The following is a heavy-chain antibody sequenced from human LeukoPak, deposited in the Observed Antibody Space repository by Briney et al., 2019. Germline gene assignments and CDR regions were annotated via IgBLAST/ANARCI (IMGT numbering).Heavy chain of an antibody. CDR1: GFTFNKYG. Sequence: GGSLRLSCEASGFTFNKYGMYWVRQTPGKGLEWVALIWYDGRNKYYADSVKGRFTISRDNSKNTLFLQMNSLRAEDTAVYYCATDCSKDNCYSTWGQGTLVTVSS. V-gene: IGHV3-33*07. D-gene: IGHD2-2*01. CDR2: IWYDGRNK. CDR3: ATDCSKDNCYST. J-gene: IGHJ4*02.